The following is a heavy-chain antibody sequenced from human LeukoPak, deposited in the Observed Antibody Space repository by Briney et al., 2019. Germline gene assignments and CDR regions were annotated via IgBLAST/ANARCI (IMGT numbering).Heavy chain of an antibody. CDR2: IYYSGST. J-gene: IGHJ5*02. Sequence: SETLSLTCAVYGGSFSGYYWSWIRQPPGKGLEWIGYIYYSGSTNYNPSLKSRVTISVDTSKNQFSLKLSSVTAADTAVYYCARGTYYYDSSGYYYDLDPWGQGTLVTVSS. V-gene: IGHV4-59*01. CDR1: GGSFSGYY. D-gene: IGHD3-22*01. CDR3: ARGTYYYDSSGYYYDLDP.